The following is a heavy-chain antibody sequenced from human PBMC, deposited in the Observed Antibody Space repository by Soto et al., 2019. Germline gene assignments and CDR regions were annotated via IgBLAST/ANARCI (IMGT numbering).Heavy chain of an antibody. CDR1: GYTFNNYE. CDR3: ARTSGGIHLWPTYFDY. D-gene: IGHD5-18*01. Sequence: ASVKVSCKASGYTFNNYEMNWVRQAPGQRLEWMGWINAGNGDTKYSQMFQGRVTITRDTSASTAYMELSSLTSEDTAIYYCARTSGGIHLWPTYFDYWGQGAQVTVSS. J-gene: IGHJ4*02. CDR2: INAGNGDT. V-gene: IGHV1-3*01.